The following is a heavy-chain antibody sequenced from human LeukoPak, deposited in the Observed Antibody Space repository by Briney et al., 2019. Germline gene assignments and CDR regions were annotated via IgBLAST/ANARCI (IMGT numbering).Heavy chain of an antibody. CDR1: GVSISGDY. Sequence: PSETLSLTCTVYGVSISGDYWSWFRQPAGKGPEWIGYIYYSGSTNYNPSLKSRVTISVDTSKNQFSLKLSSVTAADTAVYYCARGDYGFYWGQGTLVTVSS. V-gene: IGHV4-59*08. D-gene: IGHD4-17*01. CDR2: IYYSGST. CDR3: ARGDYGFY. J-gene: IGHJ4*02.